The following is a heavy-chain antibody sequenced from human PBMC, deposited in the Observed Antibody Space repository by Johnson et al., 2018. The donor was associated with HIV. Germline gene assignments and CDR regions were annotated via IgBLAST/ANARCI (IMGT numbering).Heavy chain of an antibody. J-gene: IGHJ3*02. CDR2: IRYNGDNK. V-gene: IGHV3-30*02. Sequence: QVQLVESGGGVVQPGGSLRLSCAASGFDFGAYGMHWVRQAPGKGLEWVAFIRYNGDNKYYADSVTGRFTISRDNFKNTMYLQMNSLRPEDTSVYYCAKVGVAAKFREYDGFDIWGQGTVVTVSS. CDR3: AKVGVAAKFREYDGFDI. D-gene: IGHD1-26*01. CDR1: GFDFGAYG.